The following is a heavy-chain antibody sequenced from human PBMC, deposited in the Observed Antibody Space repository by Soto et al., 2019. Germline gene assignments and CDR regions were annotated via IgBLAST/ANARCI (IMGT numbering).Heavy chain of an antibody. CDR1: GFTFSGSA. CDR2: IRSKANSYAT. J-gene: IGHJ4*02. D-gene: IGHD6-25*01. CDR3: TRLKYSSGPHEGDYFDY. Sequence: GGSLRLSCAASGFTFSGSAMHWVRQASGKGLEWVGRIRSKANSYATAYAASVKGRFTISRDDSKNTAYLQMNSLKTEDTAVYYCTRLKYSSGPHEGDYFDYWGQGTLVTVSS. V-gene: IGHV3-73*01.